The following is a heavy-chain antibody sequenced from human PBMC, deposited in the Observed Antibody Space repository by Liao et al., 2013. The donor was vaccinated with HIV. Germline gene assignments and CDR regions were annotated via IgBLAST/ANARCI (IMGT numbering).Heavy chain of an antibody. CDR3: ARDSSGWNWFDP. CDR2: IYSSGTP. V-gene: IGHV4-30-2*03. J-gene: IGHJ5*02. Sequence: QLQLQQSASGLVQPSQTLSLTCAVSGDSISSGGSSWSWIRQPPGKALEWVGRIYSSGTPNYSPSLKSRVTISLDTSRNQLSLKLRSVTAADTAVYYCARDSSGWNWFDPWGQGTLVTVSS. CDR1: GDSISSGGSS. D-gene: IGHD6-25*01.